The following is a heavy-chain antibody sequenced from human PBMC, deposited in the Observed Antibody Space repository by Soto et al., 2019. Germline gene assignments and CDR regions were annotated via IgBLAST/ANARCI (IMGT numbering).Heavy chain of an antibody. CDR1: GDTFSNYT. Sequence: QVQLVQSGAEVKKPGSSVKVSCKASGDTFSNYTITWVRQAPGQGLEWMGRIIPILGIANYAQKFQGRVTITVDKSTSTAYMELSSLRSEDTAVYYCARAYYYDSSGVSAFDIWGQGTMVTVSS. CDR2: IIPILGIA. J-gene: IGHJ3*02. CDR3: ARAYYYDSSGVSAFDI. D-gene: IGHD3-22*01. V-gene: IGHV1-69*02.